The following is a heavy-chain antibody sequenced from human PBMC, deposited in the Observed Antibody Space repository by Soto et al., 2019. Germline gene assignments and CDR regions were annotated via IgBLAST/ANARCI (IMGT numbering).Heavy chain of an antibody. V-gene: IGHV3-53*02. CDR2: IYSGGST. D-gene: IGHD5-12*01. CDR3: ASYDPARLSTPHYFYYGMDV. CDR1: GFTVSSNY. Sequence: EVQLVETGGGLIQPGGSLRLSCAASGFTVSSNYMSWVRQAPGKGLEWVSVIYSGGSTYYADSVKGRFTISRDNSKNTLYLQMNSLRAEDTAVYYCASYDPARLSTPHYFYYGMDVWGQGTTVTVSS. J-gene: IGHJ6*02.